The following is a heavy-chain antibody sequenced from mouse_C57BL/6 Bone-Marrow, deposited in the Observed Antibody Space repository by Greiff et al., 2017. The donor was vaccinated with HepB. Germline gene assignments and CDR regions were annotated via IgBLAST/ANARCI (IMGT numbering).Heavy chain of an antibody. CDR2: IYPRSGNT. V-gene: IGHV1-81*01. Sequence: QVQLKESGAELARPGASVKLSCKASGYTFTSYGISWVKQSTGQGLEWIGEIYPRSGNTYYNEKFKGKATLTADKSSSTAYMELRSLTSEDSAVYFCARDPYYYGSRGFAYWGQGTLVTVSA. CDR3: ARDPYYYGSRGFAY. J-gene: IGHJ3*01. CDR1: GYTFTSYG. D-gene: IGHD1-1*01.